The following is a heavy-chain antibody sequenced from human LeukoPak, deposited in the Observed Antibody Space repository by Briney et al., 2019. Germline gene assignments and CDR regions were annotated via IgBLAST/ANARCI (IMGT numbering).Heavy chain of an antibody. D-gene: IGHD2-15*01. CDR3: AREVDRAFGY. V-gene: IGHV3-7*01. J-gene: IGHJ4*02. CDR1: GFSFSSYW. CDR2: INQETSET. Sequence: GGSLRLSCAASGFSFSSYWMSWVRQAPGKGPEWVANINQETSETYYVDSVRGRFTISRDNAERSLHLQMNSLRGDDTAVYYCAREVDRAFGYWGQGTLVTVSS.